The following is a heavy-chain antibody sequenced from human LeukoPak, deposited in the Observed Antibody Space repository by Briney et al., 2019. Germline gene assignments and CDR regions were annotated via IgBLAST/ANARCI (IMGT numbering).Heavy chain of an antibody. V-gene: IGHV7-4-1*02. Sequence: GASVKVSCKASGYTFTSYAMNWVRQAPGQGLEWMGWINTNTGNPTYAQGFTGRFVFSLDTSVSTAYLQISSLKAEDTAVYYCARGVAGVYFYYYMDVWGKGTTVTVSS. J-gene: IGHJ6*03. CDR2: INTNTGNP. CDR1: GYTFTSYA. CDR3: ARGVAGVYFYYYMDV. D-gene: IGHD1-14*01.